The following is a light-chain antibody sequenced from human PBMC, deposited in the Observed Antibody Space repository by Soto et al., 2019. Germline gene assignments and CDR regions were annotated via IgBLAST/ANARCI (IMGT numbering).Light chain of an antibody. J-gene: IGKJ2*01. CDR1: QSVSTN. CDR2: GAS. Sequence: EIVLTQSPGTLSVSPGERANLSCRASQSVSTNLAWFQQKPGQAPRLLIYGASTRATGIPARFSGSGSGTEFTLTLNCLQSEDLAVYYCQQSNNWPYTFGQGTKLEV. V-gene: IGKV3-15*01. CDR3: QQSNNWPYT.